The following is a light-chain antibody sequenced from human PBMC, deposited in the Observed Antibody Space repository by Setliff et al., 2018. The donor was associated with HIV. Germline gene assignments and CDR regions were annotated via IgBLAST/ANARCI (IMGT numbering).Light chain of an antibody. CDR2: QAS. Sequence: QSALTQPASVSGSPGQSITTAWNWTSGDVGRYNLVSWYQQQPGKPPKLMIYQASKRPSGVSNRFSGSKSGNAASLTISGLQAEDEADYYCCSNTGSNTYVFGTGTKVTVL. V-gene: IGLV2-23*01. CDR1: SGDVGRYNL. CDR3: CSNTGSNTYV. J-gene: IGLJ1*01.